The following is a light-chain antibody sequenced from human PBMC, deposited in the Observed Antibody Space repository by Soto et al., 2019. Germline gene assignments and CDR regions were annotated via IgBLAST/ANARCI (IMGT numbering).Light chain of an antibody. CDR1: QSVSSSY. Sequence: EIVLTQSPGTLSLSPGERATLSCRASQSVSSSYLAWYQKKPGQGPRLLIYGASSSATGRPDRFSGSGSGTDFTLTISRLEPEDVAVYYCQQYGSSPQTFGQGTKVEIK. CDR3: QQYGSSPQT. CDR2: GAS. J-gene: IGKJ1*01. V-gene: IGKV3-20*01.